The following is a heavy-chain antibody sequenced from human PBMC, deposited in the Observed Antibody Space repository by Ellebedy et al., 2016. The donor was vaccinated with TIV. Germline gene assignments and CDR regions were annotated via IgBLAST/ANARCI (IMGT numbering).Heavy chain of an antibody. D-gene: IGHD3-3*01. V-gene: IGHV1-18*01. CDR1: GYTFTSYG. CDR3: ARVGLYYDFWSGYLDV. CDR2: ISAYNGNT. J-gene: IGHJ6*04. Sequence: ASVKVSCXASGYTFTSYGISWVRQAPGQGLEWMGWISAYNGNTNYAQKLQGRVTMTTDTSTSTAYMELRSLRSDDTAVYYCARVGLYYDFWSGYLDVWGKGTTVTVSS.